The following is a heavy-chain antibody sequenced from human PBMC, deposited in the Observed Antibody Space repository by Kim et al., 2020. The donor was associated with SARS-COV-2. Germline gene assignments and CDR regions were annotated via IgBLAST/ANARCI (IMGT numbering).Heavy chain of an antibody. Sequence: YADPVKGRFTISRDNSQNTLYLKMNSLRAEDTAVYYCAKEGGQWWRVFDYWGQRTLVTVSS. CDR3: AKEGGQWWRVFDY. V-gene: IGHV3-23*01. J-gene: IGHJ4*02. D-gene: IGHD2-15*01.